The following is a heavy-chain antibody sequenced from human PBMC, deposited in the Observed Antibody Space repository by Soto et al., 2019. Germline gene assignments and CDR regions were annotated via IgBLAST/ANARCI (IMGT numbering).Heavy chain of an antibody. CDR3: ARGYYDFWSGYVSYMDV. Sequence: SETLSLTCTVSGGSISSGGYYWSWIRQHPGKGLEWIGYIYYSGSTYYNPSLKSRVTISVDTSKNQFSLKLSSVTAADTAVYYCARGYYDFWSGYVSYMDVWGKGTTVTAP. CDR1: GGSISSGGYY. J-gene: IGHJ6*03. CDR2: IYYSGST. D-gene: IGHD3-3*01. V-gene: IGHV4-31*03.